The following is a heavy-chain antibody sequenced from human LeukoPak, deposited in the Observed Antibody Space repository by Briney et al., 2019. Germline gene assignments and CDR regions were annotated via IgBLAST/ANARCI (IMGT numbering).Heavy chain of an antibody. V-gene: IGHV3-23*01. CDR1: EFTFSSYA. CDR2: ISGSGGST. Sequence: GGSLRLSCVVSEFTFSSYAMSWVRQAPGKGLEWVSAISGSGGSTYYADSMKGRFTISRDNSKNTLYLQMNSLRAEDTAVYYCAKVGPRRLRFLEWSNYGNWFDPWGQGTLVTVSS. CDR3: AKVGPRRLRFLEWSNYGNWFDP. J-gene: IGHJ5*02. D-gene: IGHD3-3*01.